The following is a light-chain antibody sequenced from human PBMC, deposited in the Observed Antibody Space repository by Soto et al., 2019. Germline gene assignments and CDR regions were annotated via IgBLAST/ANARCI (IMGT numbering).Light chain of an antibody. V-gene: IGKV3-20*01. CDR3: KQYSTSTIT. CDR2: GAS. J-gene: IGKJ5*01. CDR1: QSITNNY. Sequence: ETVLTQSPGTLSLSPGERATLSCRASQSITNNYLAWYQQIPGHAPRLLIYGASSRLTGIPDRFSDSGSGTDFTLTNSRRKPDDFAMYYCKQYSTSTITFGQGTRLEI.